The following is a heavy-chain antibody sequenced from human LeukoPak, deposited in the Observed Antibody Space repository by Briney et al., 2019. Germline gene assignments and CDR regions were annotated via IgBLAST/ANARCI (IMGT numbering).Heavy chain of an antibody. CDR1: GFTFSTYW. J-gene: IGHJ4*02. V-gene: IGHV3-7*01. CDR3: GRARPGDADY. CDR2: ISSDGSGK. D-gene: IGHD1-26*01. Sequence: PGGSLRLSCAASGFTFSTYWMTWIRQAPGKGLEWVASISSDGSGKYYMDSVKGRFTISRDNAKNSLFLQMNSLGAEDTAVYHCGRARPGDADYWGQGTLVTVSS.